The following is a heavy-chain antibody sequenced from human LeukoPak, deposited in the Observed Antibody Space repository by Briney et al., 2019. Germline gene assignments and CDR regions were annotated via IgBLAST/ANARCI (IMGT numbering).Heavy chain of an antibody. CDR2: ISSNGGST. D-gene: IGHD3-10*01. CDR3: VRLYYYGSGSYDY. J-gene: IGHJ4*02. V-gene: IGHV3-64D*06. Sequence: PGGSLRLSCSASGFTFSSYAMHWVRQAPGKGLEYVSAISSNGGSTYYADSVKGRFTISRDNSKNTLYLQMSSLRAEDTAVYYCVRLYYYGSGSYDYWGQGTLVTVS. CDR1: GFTFSSYA.